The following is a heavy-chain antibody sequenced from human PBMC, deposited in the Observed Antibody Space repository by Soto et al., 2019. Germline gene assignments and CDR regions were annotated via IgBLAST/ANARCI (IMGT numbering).Heavy chain of an antibody. CDR1: GYTFTSYA. CDR3: AKSRSSGWFPFDY. J-gene: IGHJ4*02. CDR2: INAGNGNT. D-gene: IGHD6-19*01. V-gene: IGHV1-3*01. Sequence: ASVKVSCKASGYTFTSYAMHWVRQAPGQRLEWMGWINAGNGNTKYSQKFQGRVTITRDTSASTAYMELSSLRSEDTAVYYCAKSRSSGWFPFDYWGQGTLVTVSS.